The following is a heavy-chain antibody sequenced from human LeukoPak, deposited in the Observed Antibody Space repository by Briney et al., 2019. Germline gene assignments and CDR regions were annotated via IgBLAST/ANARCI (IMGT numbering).Heavy chain of an antibody. CDR1: GGSIRSGGYS. CDR2: IYHSGST. Sequence: SETLSLTCAVSGGSIRSGGYSWSWIRQPPGKGLEWIGYIYHSGSTYYNPSLKSRVTISVDRSKNQFSLKLSSVTAADTAVYYCARRVLRYCSGGSCLNWFDPWGQGTLVTVSS. D-gene: IGHD2-15*01. CDR3: ARRVLRYCSGGSCLNWFDP. V-gene: IGHV4-30-2*01. J-gene: IGHJ5*02.